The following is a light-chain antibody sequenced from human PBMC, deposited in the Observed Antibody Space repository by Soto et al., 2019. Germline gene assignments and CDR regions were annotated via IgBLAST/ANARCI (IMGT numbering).Light chain of an antibody. J-gene: IGKJ2*01. V-gene: IGKV1-33*01. Sequence: IQMTQSPSSLSASVGDRVTITCQASHDISKYLNWYQQKPGKAPNLLIYGASNLETGVPSRFSGSGSGTYFTLTITSLQPEDTATYYCQQYDNLYTFGLGTKVEIK. CDR3: QQYDNLYT. CDR1: HDISKY. CDR2: GAS.